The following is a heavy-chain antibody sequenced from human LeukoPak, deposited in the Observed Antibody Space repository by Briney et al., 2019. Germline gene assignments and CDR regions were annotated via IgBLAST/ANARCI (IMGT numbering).Heavy chain of an antibody. Sequence: ASVKVSCKPSGYXFTNYGVSWVRQAPEQGLEWMGWISGHNGNTNYAQKFQDRVTMTTDTSTSTAYMELTSLRSDDTAVYYCARVVSGSGYSIYWGQGILVTVSS. CDR1: GYXFTNYG. V-gene: IGHV1-18*01. CDR2: ISGHNGNT. J-gene: IGHJ4*02. CDR3: ARVVSGSGYSIY. D-gene: IGHD3-22*01.